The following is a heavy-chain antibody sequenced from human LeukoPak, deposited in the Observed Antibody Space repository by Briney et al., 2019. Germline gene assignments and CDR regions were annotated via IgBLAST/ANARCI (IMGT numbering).Heavy chain of an antibody. V-gene: IGHV4-38-2*02. D-gene: IGHD3-22*01. J-gene: IGHJ4*02. Sequence: SETLSLTCIVSDYSISSGYYWGWIRQPPGKGLEWIGTIYHSGSTYYNPSLKSRVTISVDTSKNHFSLKLNSVTAADTAVYYCARGIPGYFGTSGYYYEYWGQGTLVTVSS. CDR3: ARGIPGYFGTSGYYYEY. CDR1: DYSISSGYY. CDR2: IYHSGST.